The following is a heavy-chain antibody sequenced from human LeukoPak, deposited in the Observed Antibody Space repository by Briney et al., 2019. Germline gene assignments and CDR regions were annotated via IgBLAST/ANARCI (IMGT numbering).Heavy chain of an antibody. J-gene: IGHJ6*03. D-gene: IGHD6-6*01. Sequence: ASVKVPCKASGYTFTSYDINWVRQATGQGLEWMGWMNPNSGNTGYAQKFQGRVTMTRNTSISTAYMELSSLRSEDTAVYYCARSSIAARPGGYYYYMDVWGKGTTVTVSS. CDR3: ARSSIAARPGGYYYYMDV. CDR2: MNPNSGNT. V-gene: IGHV1-8*01. CDR1: GYTFTSYD.